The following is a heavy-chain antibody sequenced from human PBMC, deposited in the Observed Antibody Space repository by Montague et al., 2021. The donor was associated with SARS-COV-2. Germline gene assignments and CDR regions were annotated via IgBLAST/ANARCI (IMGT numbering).Heavy chain of an antibody. CDR3: AKDARYDFWSRYYLDY. Sequence: SRRLSLSASGFTFSSYAMHWVRQAPGKGLEWVSVIYSGGSSTYYADSVKGRFTISRDNSKKTLYLQMNSLRAEDTAVYYCAKDARYDFWSRYYLDYWGQGTMVTVSS. D-gene: IGHD3-3*01. V-gene: IGHV3-23*03. CDR2: IYSGGSST. CDR1: GFTFSSYA. J-gene: IGHJ4*02.